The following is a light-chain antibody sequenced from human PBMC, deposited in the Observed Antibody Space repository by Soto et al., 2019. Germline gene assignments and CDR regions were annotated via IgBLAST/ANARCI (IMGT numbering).Light chain of an antibody. CDR3: QQYESYPLT. J-gene: IGKJ4*01. CDR2: KAS. Sequence: DIQMTQFPSTLSASLGDRVTITCRASQTIRSWLAWYQQMPGKAPKLLIYKASSLESGVPSRFSGSGSGTEFTLTISTLQPDDYATYYCQQYESYPLTFGGGTKVEIK. CDR1: QTIRSW. V-gene: IGKV1-5*03.